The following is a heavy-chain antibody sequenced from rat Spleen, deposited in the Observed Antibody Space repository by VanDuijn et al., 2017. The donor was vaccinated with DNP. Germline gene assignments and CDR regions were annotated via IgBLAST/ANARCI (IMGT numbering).Heavy chain of an antibody. Sequence: EVQLVESGGGLVQPGRSLKLSCAASGFTFSDFNMDWVRQAPKKGLEWVATVNYDGGITYYRDSVKGRFTISRDNAESALYLRMDSLRSEDTATYYCTRHDYSNYYFDYWGRGVMVTVSS. D-gene: IGHD1-8*01. J-gene: IGHJ2*01. CDR3: TRHDYSNYYFDY. CDR2: VNYDGGIT. V-gene: IGHV5-7*01. CDR1: GFTFSDFN.